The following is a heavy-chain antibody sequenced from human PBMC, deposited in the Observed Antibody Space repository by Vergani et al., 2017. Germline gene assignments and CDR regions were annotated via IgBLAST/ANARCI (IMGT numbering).Heavy chain of an antibody. CDR1: GGSFNSGSYY. D-gene: IGHD5-12*01. CDR3: ARGNPCVDFDI. Sequence: QVQLQESGPGLVKPSQTLSLTCTVSGGSFNSGSYYWSWPRQPAGKRLEGIGRIHTNGVIHYNPSLNSRATISVDTSRNQISLKVTSVTATDTAIYFCARGNPCVDFDIWGQGTMITVSS. J-gene: IGHJ3*02. CDR2: IHTNGVI. V-gene: IGHV4-61*02.